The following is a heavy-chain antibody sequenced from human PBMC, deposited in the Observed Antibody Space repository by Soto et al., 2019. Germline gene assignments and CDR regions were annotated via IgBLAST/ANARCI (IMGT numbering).Heavy chain of an antibody. D-gene: IGHD3-10*01. Sequence: VESLTISCNGSAYTFTKYYIVCALQMAGKGLEWMGIIYPGDSETTYSPSFQGQVTFSVDKSLNTAYLQWSSLKASDTAIYYCSITRHYHGAAFDSWGQGTMVTVSS. CDR3: SITRHYHGAAFDS. CDR2: IYPGDSET. J-gene: IGHJ4*01. V-gene: IGHV5-51*01. CDR1: AYTFTKYY.